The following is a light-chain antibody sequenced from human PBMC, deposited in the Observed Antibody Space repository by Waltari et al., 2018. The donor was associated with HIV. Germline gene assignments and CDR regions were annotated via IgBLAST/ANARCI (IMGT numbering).Light chain of an antibody. CDR1: SSDVGNYNL. V-gene: IGLV2-23*02. CDR3: CSYAGSNTVI. Sequence: QSALTQPASVSGSPGPSITLSCTGTSSDVGNYNLVSWYQHHPGKVPKLMIYEVNNRPSGVSNRFAGSKSGNTASLTISGLQAEDEVDYYCCSYAGSNTVIFGGGTKVTVL. J-gene: IGLJ2*01. CDR2: EVN.